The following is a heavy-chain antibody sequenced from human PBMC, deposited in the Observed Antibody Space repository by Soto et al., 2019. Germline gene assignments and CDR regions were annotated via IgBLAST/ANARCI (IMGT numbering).Heavy chain of an antibody. CDR1: GFTFSSYA. CDR3: AKDQVLWFGEGVNNWFDP. Sequence: EVQLLESGGGLVQPGGSLRLSCAASGFTFSSYAMSWVRQAPGKGLEWGSAISGSGGSTYYADSVKGRFTISRDNSKNTLYLQMNSLRAEDTAVYYCAKDQVLWFGEGVNNWFDPWGQGTLVTVSS. J-gene: IGHJ5*02. D-gene: IGHD3-10*01. CDR2: ISGSGGST. V-gene: IGHV3-23*01.